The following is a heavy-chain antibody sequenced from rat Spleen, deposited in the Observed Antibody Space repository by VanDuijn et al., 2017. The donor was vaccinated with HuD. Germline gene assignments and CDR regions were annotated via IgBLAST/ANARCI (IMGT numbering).Heavy chain of an antibody. Sequence: EVQLVESGGGLVQPGNSLKVSCAASGFTFSDYAMAWVRQSPKKGLEWVATIIFDGSSTYYRDSVKGRFTISRDNAKSTLYLQMDSLRSEDTATYYCATRKFGGGYVMDAWGQGASVTVSS. CDR3: ATRKFGGGYVMDA. CDR2: IIFDGSST. D-gene: IGHD4-3*01. V-gene: IGHV5-17*01. J-gene: IGHJ4*01. CDR1: GFTFSDYA.